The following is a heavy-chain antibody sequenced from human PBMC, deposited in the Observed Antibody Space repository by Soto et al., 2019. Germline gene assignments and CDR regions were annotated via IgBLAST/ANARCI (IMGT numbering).Heavy chain of an antibody. Sequence: SVKVSCKXSGGTFSSYAISWVRQAPGQGLEWMGGIIPIFGTANYAQKFQGRVTITADESTSTAYMELSSLRSEDTAVYYCARSPSDYYDSSGYYGAFDIWGQGTMVTVSS. CDR2: IIPIFGTA. CDR3: ARSPSDYYDSSGYYGAFDI. CDR1: GGTFSSYA. V-gene: IGHV1-69*13. J-gene: IGHJ3*02. D-gene: IGHD3-22*01.